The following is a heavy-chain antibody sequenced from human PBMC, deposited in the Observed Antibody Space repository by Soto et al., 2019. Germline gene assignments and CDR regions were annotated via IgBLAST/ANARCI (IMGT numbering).Heavy chain of an antibody. Sequence: SETPSLTCSVSGADINTYSWTWIRQPAGKGLEWIGRIYTSASINYNPSLKGRVTLSVDTSTNQVSLRLASVTAADTAIYYCARDREAGYNFYYGMDVWGQGTTVTVSS. CDR1: GADINTYS. J-gene: IGHJ6*02. CDR2: IYTSASI. D-gene: IGHD6-19*01. CDR3: ARDREAGYNFYYGMDV. V-gene: IGHV4-4*07.